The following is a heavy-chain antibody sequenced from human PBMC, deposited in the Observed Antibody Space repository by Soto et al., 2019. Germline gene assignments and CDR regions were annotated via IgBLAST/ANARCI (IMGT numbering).Heavy chain of an antibody. CDR3: AKATYYYDSSGYYPFDY. CDR1: GLTFSSYA. V-gene: IGHV3-23*01. D-gene: IGHD3-22*01. CDR2: ISGSGGST. J-gene: IGHJ4*02. Sequence: GGSLRLSCAASGLTFSSYAMSWVRQAPGKGLEWVSAISGSGGSTYYADSVKGRFTISRDNSKNTLYLQMNSLRAEDTAVYYCAKATYYYDSSGYYPFDYWGQGTLVTVSS.